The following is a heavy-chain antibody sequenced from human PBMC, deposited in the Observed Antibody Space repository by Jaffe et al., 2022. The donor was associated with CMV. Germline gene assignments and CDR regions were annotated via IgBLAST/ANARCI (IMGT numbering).Heavy chain of an antibody. J-gene: IGHJ3*02. CDR1: GFTFSSYS. Sequence: EVQLVESGGGLVKPGGSLRLSCAASGFTFSSYSMNWVRQAPGKGLEWVSSISSSSSYIYYADSVKGRFTISRDNAKNSLYLQMNSLRAEDTAVYYCARDTSFGYCSGGSCYDSSAFDIWGQGTMVTVSS. CDR3: ARDTSFGYCSGGSCYDSSAFDI. D-gene: IGHD2-15*01. CDR2: ISSSSSYI. V-gene: IGHV3-21*01.